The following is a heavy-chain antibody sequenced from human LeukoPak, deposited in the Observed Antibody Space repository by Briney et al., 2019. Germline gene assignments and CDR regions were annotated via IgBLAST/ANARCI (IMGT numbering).Heavy chain of an antibody. CDR3: ARGGIMVRGVIITN. CDR1: GFTFSSYW. J-gene: IGHJ4*02. Sequence: PGGSLRLSCAASGFTFSSYWMHWVRQAPGKGLVWVSRINSDGSSTSYADSVKGRFTISRDNAKNTLYLQMNSLRAEDTAVHYCARGGIMVRGVIITNWGQGTLVTVSP. D-gene: IGHD3-10*01. CDR2: INSDGSST. V-gene: IGHV3-74*01.